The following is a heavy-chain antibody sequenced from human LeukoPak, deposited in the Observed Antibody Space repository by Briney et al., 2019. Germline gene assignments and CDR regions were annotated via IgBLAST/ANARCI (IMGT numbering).Heavy chain of an antibody. J-gene: IGHJ4*02. CDR3: ARGPTQTYYDFWSGYYCDY. CDR2: IIPILGIA. CDR1: GGTFSSYA. V-gene: IGHV1-69*04. Sequence: SVKVSCKASGGTFSSYAISWVRQAPGQGLEWMGRIIPILGIANYAQKFQGRVTITADKSTSTAYMELSSLRSEDTAVYYCARGPTQTYYDFWSGYYCDYWGQGTLVTVSS. D-gene: IGHD3-3*01.